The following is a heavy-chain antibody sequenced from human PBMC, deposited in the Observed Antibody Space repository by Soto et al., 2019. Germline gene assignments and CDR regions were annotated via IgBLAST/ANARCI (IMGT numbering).Heavy chain of an antibody. D-gene: IGHD6-13*01. CDR1: GFTFSNAW. V-gene: IGHV3-15*07. Sequence: GGSLRLSCAASGFTFSNAWINWVRQAPGKGLEWVGRIKSKADGGTTDFAAPVKGRFAISRDDSKNMAYLQMNSLKTEDTAVYYCTRDVEQPFLSSNYGMDVWGQGTTVTVSS. CDR2: IKSKADGGTT. J-gene: IGHJ6*02. CDR3: TRDVEQPFLSSNYGMDV.